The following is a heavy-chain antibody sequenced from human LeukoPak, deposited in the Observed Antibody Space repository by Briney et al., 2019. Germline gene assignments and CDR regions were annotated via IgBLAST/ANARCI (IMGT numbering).Heavy chain of an antibody. Sequence: PGGSLRHSCSASGFTFSNYAMHWVRQAPGKGLEYVSAISSNGGSTDYADSVKGRLTISRDNSKNTLYLQMSSLRADDTAVYYCVKAGNYDYWGQGTLVTVSS. CDR3: VKAGNYDY. CDR2: ISSNGGST. V-gene: IGHV3-64D*09. CDR1: GFTFSNYA. J-gene: IGHJ4*02. D-gene: IGHD1-7*01.